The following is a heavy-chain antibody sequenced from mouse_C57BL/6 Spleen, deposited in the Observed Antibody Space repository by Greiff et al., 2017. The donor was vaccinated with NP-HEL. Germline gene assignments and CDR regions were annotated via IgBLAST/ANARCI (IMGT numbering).Heavy chain of an antibody. CDR3: EREDSLDY. CDR1: GYTFTSYW. J-gene: IGHJ2*01. CDR2: IDPSDSYT. Sequence: QVQLQQPGAELVMPGASVKLSCKASGYTFTSYWMHWVKQRPGQGLEWIGEIDPSDSYTNYNQKFKGKSTLTVDKSSSTAYMQLSSLTSEDSAVYYCEREDSLDYWGQGTTLTVSS. V-gene: IGHV1-69*01.